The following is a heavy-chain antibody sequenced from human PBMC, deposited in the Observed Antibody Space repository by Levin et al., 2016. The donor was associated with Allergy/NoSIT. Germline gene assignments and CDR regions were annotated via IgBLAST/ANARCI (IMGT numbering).Heavy chain of an antibody. Sequence: WIRQPPGKGLEWVAVISYDGRKRNHADSVKGRFTIARDSSKNTLYLQMNSLRPEDTAVYYCAKDVARFRSGWSWTVSNYYYYHGMDVWGQGTTVTVSS. CDR2: ISYDGRKR. CDR3: AKDVARFRSGWSWTVSNYYYYHGMDV. J-gene: IGHJ6*02. D-gene: IGHD6-19*01. V-gene: IGHV3-30*18.